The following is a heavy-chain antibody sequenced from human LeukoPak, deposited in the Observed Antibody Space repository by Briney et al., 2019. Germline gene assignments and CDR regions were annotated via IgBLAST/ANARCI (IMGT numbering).Heavy chain of an antibody. V-gene: IGHV1-69*13. J-gene: IGHJ6*04. CDR3: ATKEDIVVVPASRGPYYYYYGMDV. D-gene: IGHD2-2*01. CDR1: GGTFSSYA. Sequence: ASVKVSCKASGGTFSSYAISWVRQAPGQGREWMGGIIPIFGTANYAQKFQGRVTITADESTSTAYMELSSLRSEDTAVYYCATKEDIVVVPASRGPYYYYYGMDVWGKGTTVTVSS. CDR2: IIPIFGTA.